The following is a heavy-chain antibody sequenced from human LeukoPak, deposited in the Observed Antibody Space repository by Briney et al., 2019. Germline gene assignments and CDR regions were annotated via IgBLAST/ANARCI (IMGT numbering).Heavy chain of an antibody. J-gene: IGHJ4*02. D-gene: IGHD2-21*02. CDR1: GYTFTSYY. CDR3: ARDKGQGVVVTAYFDY. Sequence: ASVKVSCKASGYTFTSYYMHWVRQAPGQGLEWMGIINPSGGSTSYAQKFQGRVTMTRDTSTSTVYMELSSLRSEDTAVYYCARDKGQGVVVTAYFDYWGQGTLVTVS. V-gene: IGHV1-46*01. CDR2: INPSGGST.